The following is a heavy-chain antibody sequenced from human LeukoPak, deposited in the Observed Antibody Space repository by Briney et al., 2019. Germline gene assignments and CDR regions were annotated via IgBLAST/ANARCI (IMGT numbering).Heavy chain of an antibody. CDR3: ARAENYGDYPVDY. D-gene: IGHD4-17*01. CDR2: ISSNGGST. V-gene: IGHV3-64*01. J-gene: IGHJ4*02. Sequence: GGSLRLSCAASGFTFSSYAMHWVRQAPGKGPEYVSAISSNGGSTYYANSVKGRFTISRDNSKNTLYLQMGSLRAEDMAVYYCARAENYGDYPVDYWGQGTLVTVSS. CDR1: GFTFSSYA.